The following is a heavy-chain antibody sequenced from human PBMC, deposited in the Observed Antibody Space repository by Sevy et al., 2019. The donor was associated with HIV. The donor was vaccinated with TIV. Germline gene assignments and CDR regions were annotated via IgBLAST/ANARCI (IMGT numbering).Heavy chain of an antibody. Sequence: GGSLKLSCVASGFTFSSYGMHWVRQAPGKGLEWVAVIWYDGSNKYYADSVKGRFTISRDNSKNTLYLQMNSLRAEDTAVYYCARGGREYYDFWSGYYSNWFDPWGQGTLVTVSS. D-gene: IGHD3-3*01. CDR1: GFTFSSYG. CDR2: IWYDGSNK. V-gene: IGHV3-33*01. J-gene: IGHJ5*02. CDR3: ARGGREYYDFWSGYYSNWFDP.